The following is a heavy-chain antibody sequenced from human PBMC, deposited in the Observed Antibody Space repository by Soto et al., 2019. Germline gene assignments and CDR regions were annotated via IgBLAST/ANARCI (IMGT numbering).Heavy chain of an antibody. CDR1: GITYTTYA. V-gene: IGHV1-3*04. CDR3: ARAISGYVS. Sequence: ASVKVSCKASGITYTTYAIHWVRQAPGQGLEWMGWINTGNGNTRYSQRFQGRVTLTTDTSASTAYMDVSSLTSEDTAVYCCARAISGYVSCGQGTLVTVSS. D-gene: IGHD5-12*01. CDR2: INTGNGNT. J-gene: IGHJ5*02.